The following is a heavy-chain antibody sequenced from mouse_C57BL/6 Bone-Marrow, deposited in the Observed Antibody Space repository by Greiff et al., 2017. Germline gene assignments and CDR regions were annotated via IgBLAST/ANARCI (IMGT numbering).Heavy chain of an antibody. CDR3: SRQVSTVLATKYFDV. D-gene: IGHD1-1*01. J-gene: IGHJ1*03. V-gene: IGHV5-9*04. Sequence: EVKLVESGGGLVKPGGSLKLSCAASGFTFSSYTMSWVRQTPEKRLQWVAAIIGGGGNTYYPDSVKGRFTISRDNDKNILYLQMSSLRSEDTAVYYCSRQVSTVLATKYFDVWGTGTTVTVSS. CDR2: IIGGGGNT. CDR1: GFTFSSYT.